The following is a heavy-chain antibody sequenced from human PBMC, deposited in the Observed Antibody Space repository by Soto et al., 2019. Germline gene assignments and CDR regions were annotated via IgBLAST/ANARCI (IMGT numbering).Heavy chain of an antibody. CDR3: AGTTSHYWYYMDV. Sequence: GGSLRLSCAASGFSFSSYAMGWVRQAPGKGLEWVSSGSGTGRSTRFADSVKGRFTINPDTSKNQFSLQLTSVTPEDTAVYYCAGTTSHYWYYMDVWGKGTTVTVSS. CDR2: GSGTGRST. J-gene: IGHJ6*03. CDR1: GFSFSSYA. V-gene: IGHV3-23*01. D-gene: IGHD1-7*01.